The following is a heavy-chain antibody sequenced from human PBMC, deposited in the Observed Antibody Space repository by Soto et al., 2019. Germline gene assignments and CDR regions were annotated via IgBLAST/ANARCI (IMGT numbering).Heavy chain of an antibody. CDR1: GYTFTSYG. CDR2: ISAYNGNT. Sequence: GASVKVSCKASGYTFTSYGISWVRQAPGQGLEWMGWISAYNGNTNYAQKLQGRVTMTTDTSTSTAYMELRSLRSDDTAVYYCARGSTGLTYYDFWSGHYGWFDPWGQGTLVTVSS. CDR3: ARGSTGLTYYDFWSGHYGWFDP. V-gene: IGHV1-18*04. J-gene: IGHJ5*02. D-gene: IGHD3-3*01.